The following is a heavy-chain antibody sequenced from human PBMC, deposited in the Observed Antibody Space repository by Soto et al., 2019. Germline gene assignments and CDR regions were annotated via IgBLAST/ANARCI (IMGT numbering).Heavy chain of an antibody. J-gene: IGHJ5*02. CDR3: ARRGPGKSVLPAAHKSNWFDP. Sequence: QVQLVQSGAEVKKRGASVKVSCKASGYTVTSYGISWVRQAPGQGLEWMGWISAYNGNTNYAQKLQGRVTMTTDTSTSTAYMELRSLRSDDTAVYYCARRGPGKSVLPAAHKSNWFDPCGQGTLVTVSS. CDR1: GYTVTSYG. CDR2: ISAYNGNT. V-gene: IGHV1-18*01. D-gene: IGHD2-2*01.